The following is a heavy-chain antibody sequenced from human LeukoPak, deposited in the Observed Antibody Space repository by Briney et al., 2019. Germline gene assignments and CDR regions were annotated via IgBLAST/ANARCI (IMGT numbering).Heavy chain of an antibody. CDR2: TSSGSAYI. Sequence: PGGSLPLSCAASVFTFSSDAMNWVRQAPAKGLEWVSSTSSGSAYIYYAVSVKGRFTISRDNAKNSLYLQMNSLRAEDTAVYYCARGSNVQQRLDSFDFWGQGTLVTVSS. J-gene: IGHJ4*02. CDR1: VFTFSSDA. CDR3: ARGSNVQQRLDSFDF. D-gene: IGHD6-25*01. V-gene: IGHV3-21*01.